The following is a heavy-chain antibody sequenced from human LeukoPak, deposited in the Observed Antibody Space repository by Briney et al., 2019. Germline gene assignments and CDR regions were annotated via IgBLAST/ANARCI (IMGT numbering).Heavy chain of an antibody. Sequence: GGSLRLSCVASGFTFSAYWMTWVRQAPGKGLEWVANMKGDGSEKHYVDSVKGRFTISRDNAKSSLYLQMNSLRAEDSAVYYCARPAYTAAYDLWGQGTMVTVSS. CDR3: ARPAYTAAYDL. J-gene: IGHJ3*01. CDR1: GFTFSAYW. CDR2: MKGDGSEK. D-gene: IGHD3-16*01. V-gene: IGHV3-7*01.